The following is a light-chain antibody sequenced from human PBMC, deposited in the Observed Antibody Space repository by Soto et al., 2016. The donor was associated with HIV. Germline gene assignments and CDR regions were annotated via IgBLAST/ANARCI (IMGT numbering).Light chain of an antibody. Sequence: SYELTQPPSVSVAPGKTATITCGGNNIGREYVYWYQQKLGQAPVLVVSYDSDRPSGIPERFSGSHSGNTATLTISRVEAGDEADYYCQVWDANSDHRGVFGGGTKLTRP. CDR1: NIGREY. J-gene: IGLJ2*01. V-gene: IGLV3-21*04. CDR3: QVWDANSDHRGV. CDR2: YDS.